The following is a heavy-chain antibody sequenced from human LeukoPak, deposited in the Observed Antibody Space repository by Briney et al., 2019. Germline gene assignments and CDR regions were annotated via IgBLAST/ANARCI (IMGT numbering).Heavy chain of an antibody. J-gene: IGHJ4*02. CDR3: ARDRIMPSAGEPFDY. D-gene: IGHD2-2*01. CDR2: ISSDGRNI. V-gene: IGHV3-30*03. CDR1: GLNFTTYS. Sequence: GGSLRLSCAASGLNFTTYSMNWVRQAPGKGLEWVAVISSDGRNIYYADSVKGRFTISRDNSKNTLYLQMNSLRAEDMAVYYCARDRIMPSAGEPFDYWGQGTLVTVSS.